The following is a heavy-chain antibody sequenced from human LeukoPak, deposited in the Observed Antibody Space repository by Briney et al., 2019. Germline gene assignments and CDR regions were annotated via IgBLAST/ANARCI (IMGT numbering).Heavy chain of an antibody. V-gene: IGHV4-39*07. CDR3: ARDAAGGTD. CDR2: IYHSGST. D-gene: IGHD1-1*01. J-gene: IGHJ4*02. Sequence: SETLSLTCTVSGGSISSSSYYWGWIRQPPGKGLEWIGSIYHSGSTYYNPSLKSRVTISVDTSKNQFSLKLSSVTAADTAVYYCARDAAGGTDWGQGTLVTVSS. CDR1: GGSISSSSYY.